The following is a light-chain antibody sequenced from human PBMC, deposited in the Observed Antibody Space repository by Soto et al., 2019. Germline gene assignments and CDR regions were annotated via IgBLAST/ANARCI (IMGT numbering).Light chain of an antibody. J-gene: IGKJ1*01. CDR1: QTVRNNY. Sequence: EFVLTQSPGTLSLSPGERATLSCRAIQTVRNNYLAWYQQKPGQAPRLLIYDASSRATGIPDRFSGGGSGTDFTLTISSLQSEDFAFYYCQQYNNWPPWTVGQGTRWIS. CDR3: QQYNNWPPWT. CDR2: DAS. V-gene: IGKV3-20*01.